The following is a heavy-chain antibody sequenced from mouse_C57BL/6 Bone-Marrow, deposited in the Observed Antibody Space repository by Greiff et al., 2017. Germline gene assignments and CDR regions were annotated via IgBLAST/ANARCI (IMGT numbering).Heavy chain of an antibody. J-gene: IGHJ2*01. CDR2: ISGGGGNT. D-gene: IGHD4-1*01. CDR1: GFTFSSYT. CDR3: ARDEPGTGYFDY. Sequence: EVQLVESGGGLVKPGGSLKLSCAASGFTFSSYTMSWVRQTPEQRLEWVATISGGGGNTYYPDSVKGRFTISRDNAKNTLYLQMSSLRSEDTALYYCARDEPGTGYFDYWGQGTTLTVSS. V-gene: IGHV5-9*01.